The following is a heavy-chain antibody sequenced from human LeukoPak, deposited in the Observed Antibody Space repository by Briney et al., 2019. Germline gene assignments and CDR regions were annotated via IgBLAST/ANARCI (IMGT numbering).Heavy chain of an antibody. CDR3: ARDPFMAVHHSYYFGS. V-gene: IGHV3-11*04. Sequence: GGSLRLSCAASGFTFNDYYMSWIRQAPGKGLEWISYISYSGDTIYYADSVKGRFTISRDNDKNSLYLQMNSLRAEDTSVYYCARDPFMAVHHSYYFGSWGQGTLVTVSS. J-gene: IGHJ4*02. CDR2: ISYSGDTI. CDR1: GFTFNDYY. D-gene: IGHD2-21*01.